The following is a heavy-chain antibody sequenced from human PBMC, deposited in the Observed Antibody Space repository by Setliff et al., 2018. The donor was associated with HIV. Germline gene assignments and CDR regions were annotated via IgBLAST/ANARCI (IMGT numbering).Heavy chain of an antibody. D-gene: IGHD6-13*01. J-gene: IGHJ4*02. V-gene: IGHV1-18*01. CDR2: ISAYNGDT. Sequence: EASVKVSCKASGYTFTSYGINWVRQAPGQGLEWMGWISAYNGDTHYAQKLQGRVTMTTDTSTTTAYMELRSLRSDDTAMYFCARKGQQLPIDYWGQGTLVTVSS. CDR1: GYTFTSYG. CDR3: ARKGQQLPIDY.